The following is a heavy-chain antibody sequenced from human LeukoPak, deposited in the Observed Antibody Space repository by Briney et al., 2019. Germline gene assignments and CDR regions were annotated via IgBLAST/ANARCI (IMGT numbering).Heavy chain of an antibody. CDR1: GFTVSNNY. J-gene: IGHJ4*02. Sequence: GSLRLSCAASGFTVSNNYMSWVRQAPGKGLEWVSVIYSGGSTYYADSVKGRFTISRDNSKNTLYLQMNSLRAEDTAVYYCARSPLTTTGFDYWGQGTLVTVSS. D-gene: IGHD4-17*01. CDR3: ARSPLTTTGFDY. V-gene: IGHV3-66*01. CDR2: IYSGGST.